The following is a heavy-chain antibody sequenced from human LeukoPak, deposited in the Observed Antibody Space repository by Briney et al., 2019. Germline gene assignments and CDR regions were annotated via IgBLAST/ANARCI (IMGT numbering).Heavy chain of an antibody. J-gene: IGHJ4*02. CDR1: GFTFSSYG. D-gene: IGHD5-12*01. CDR2: IWYDGSNK. V-gene: IGHV3-33*06. CDR3: AKDDGGYDSGITDY. Sequence: GRSLRLSCAASGFTFSSYGMHWVRQAPGKGLECVAVIWYDGSNKYYADYVKGRFTISRDNSTNTLYLQMNSRRAEDTAVYYCAKDDGGYDSGITDYWGQGTLVT.